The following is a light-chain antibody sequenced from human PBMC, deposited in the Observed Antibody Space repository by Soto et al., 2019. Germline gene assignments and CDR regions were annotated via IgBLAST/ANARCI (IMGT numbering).Light chain of an antibody. Sequence: EIVLTQSPGTLSLSPGERATLSCRASQSVSSSYLAWYQQKPGQAPRLLIYGASSRATGIPDRCSGSGSGTDFTLTISRLEPEAFAVYYCQQYGSSPGYTFGQGTKLEIK. V-gene: IGKV3-20*01. J-gene: IGKJ2*01. CDR1: QSVSSSY. CDR2: GAS. CDR3: QQYGSSPGYT.